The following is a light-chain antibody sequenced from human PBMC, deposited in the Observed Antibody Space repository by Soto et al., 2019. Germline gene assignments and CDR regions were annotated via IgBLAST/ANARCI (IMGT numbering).Light chain of an antibody. CDR3: QQYQTLWT. CDR2: DDS. Sequence: DIQMTQSPSTLSASVGDRVTITCRASQSLSRWLAWYQQKPGKAPKLLIYDDSSLESGVPSRFSGSASGTELTLTISSLQPDDFATYYCQQYQTLWTFGQGTKVDIK. V-gene: IGKV1-5*01. CDR1: QSLSRW. J-gene: IGKJ1*01.